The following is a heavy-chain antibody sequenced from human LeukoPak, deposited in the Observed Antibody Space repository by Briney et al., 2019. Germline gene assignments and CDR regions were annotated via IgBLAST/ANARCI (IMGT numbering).Heavy chain of an antibody. CDR3: TTDPEAPVDIFDY. CDR2: IKSKTDGGTT. J-gene: IGHJ4*02. V-gene: IGHV3-15*01. D-gene: IGHD2-2*03. Sequence: GGSLRLSCAASGFTFSNAWMSWVRQAPGKGLEWVGRIKSKTDGGTTDYAAPVKGRFTISRDDSKNTLYLQMNSLKTEDTAVYYCTTDPEAPVDIFDYWGQGTLVTVSS. CDR1: GFTFSNAW.